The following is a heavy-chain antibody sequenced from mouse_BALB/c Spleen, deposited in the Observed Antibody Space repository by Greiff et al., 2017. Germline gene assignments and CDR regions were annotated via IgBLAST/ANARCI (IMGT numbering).Heavy chain of an antibody. J-gene: IGHJ4*01. D-gene: IGHD4-1*01. V-gene: IGHV5-17*02. Sequence: EVKLMESGGGLVQPGGSRKLSCAASGFTFSSFGMHWVRQAPEKGLEWVAYISSGSSTFYYADTVKGRFTISRDNPKNTLFLQMTSLRSEDTAMYYCARDWTYAMDYWGQGTSVTVSS. CDR1: GFTFSSFG. CDR3: ARDWTYAMDY. CDR2: ISSGSSTF.